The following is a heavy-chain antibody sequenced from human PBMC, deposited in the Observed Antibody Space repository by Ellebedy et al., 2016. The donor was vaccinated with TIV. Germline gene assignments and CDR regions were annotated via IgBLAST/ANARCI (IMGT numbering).Heavy chain of an antibody. Sequence: SETLSLTXAVYGGSFSGYYWSWIRQPPGKGLEWIGEINHSGSTNYNPSLKSRVTISVDTSKNQFSLKLSSVTAADTAVYYCARVRIAAAGTPFDYWGQGTLVTVSS. J-gene: IGHJ4*02. CDR1: GGSFSGYY. D-gene: IGHD6-13*01. CDR2: INHSGST. CDR3: ARVRIAAAGTPFDY. V-gene: IGHV4-34*01.